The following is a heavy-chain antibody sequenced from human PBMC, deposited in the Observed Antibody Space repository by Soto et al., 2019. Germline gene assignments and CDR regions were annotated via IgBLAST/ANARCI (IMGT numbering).Heavy chain of an antibody. D-gene: IGHD2-15*01. V-gene: IGHV5-10-1*01. CDR1: GYSFTSYW. J-gene: IGHJ6*02. CDR3: AMTNGVAATAAYYYGMEV. CDR2: IDPSDSYT. Sequence: PGESLKISCKGSGYSFTSYWISWVRQMPGKGLEWMGRIDPSDSYTNYSPSFQGHVTISADKSISTAYLQWSSLKASDTAMYYCAMTNGVAATAAYYYGMEVWGQGTTVTVSS.